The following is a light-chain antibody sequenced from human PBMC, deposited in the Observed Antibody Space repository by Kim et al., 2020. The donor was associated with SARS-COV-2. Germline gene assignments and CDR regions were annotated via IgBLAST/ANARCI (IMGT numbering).Light chain of an antibody. J-gene: IGLJ2*01. CDR2: DDR. CDR1: NIGGKN. Sequence: PGKTARITCGGNNIGGKNVHWYQQKPGQAPVLVVYDDRDRPSGIPERFSGSNFGNTATLTISGVEVEDEADYYCQVWDSSSDHVVFGGGTQLTVL. CDR3: QVWDSSSDHVV. V-gene: IGLV3-21*03.